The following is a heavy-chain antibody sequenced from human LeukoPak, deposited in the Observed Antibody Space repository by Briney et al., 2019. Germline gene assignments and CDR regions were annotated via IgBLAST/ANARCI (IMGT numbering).Heavy chain of an antibody. CDR3: AREYYDFWSGTYYYYMDV. J-gene: IGHJ6*03. D-gene: IGHD3-3*01. CDR1: GGSISSYY. CDR2: IYTSGST. Sequence: SKTLSLTCTVSGGSISSYYWSWIRQPAGKGLEWIGRIYTSGSTNYNPSLKSRVTMSVDTSKNQFSLKLSSVTAADTAVYYCAREYYDFWSGTYYYYMDVWGKGTTVTVSS. V-gene: IGHV4-4*07.